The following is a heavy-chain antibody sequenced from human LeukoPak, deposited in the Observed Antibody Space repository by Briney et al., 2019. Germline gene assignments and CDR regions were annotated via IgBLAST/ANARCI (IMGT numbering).Heavy chain of an antibody. Sequence: SETLSLTCAVYGGSFSGYYWSRIRQPPGKGLEWIGEINHSGSTNYNPSLKSRVTISVDSSKNQFSLRLSSVTAADTAVYYCARVWSEWSPNYMDVWGKGTTVTVSS. J-gene: IGHJ6*03. CDR3: ARVWSEWSPNYMDV. V-gene: IGHV4-34*01. D-gene: IGHD3-3*01. CDR2: INHSGST. CDR1: GGSFSGYY.